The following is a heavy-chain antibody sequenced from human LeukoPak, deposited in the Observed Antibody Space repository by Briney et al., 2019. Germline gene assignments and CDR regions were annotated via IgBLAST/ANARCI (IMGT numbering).Heavy chain of an antibody. CDR3: ARGGYCSSTSCYRY. Sequence: ASVKVSCKASGYTFTSYDINWVRQATGQGLEWMGWMNPNSGNTGYAQKFQGRVTITRNTSISTAYMELSSLRSEDTAVDYCARGGYCSSTSCYRYWGQGTLVTVSS. CDR1: GYTFTSYD. V-gene: IGHV1-8*03. J-gene: IGHJ4*02. CDR2: MNPNSGNT. D-gene: IGHD2-2*02.